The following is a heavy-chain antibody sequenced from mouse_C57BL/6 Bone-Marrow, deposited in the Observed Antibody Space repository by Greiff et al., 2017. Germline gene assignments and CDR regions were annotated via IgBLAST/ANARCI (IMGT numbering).Heavy chain of an antibody. CDR2: IHPNSGST. D-gene: IGHD2-4*01. V-gene: IGHV1-64*01. CDR1: GYTFTSYW. Sequence: VKLKQPGAELVKPGASVKLSCKASGYTFTSYWMHWVKQRPGQGLEWIGMIHPNSGSTNYNEKFKSKATLTVDKSSSTAYMQLSSLTSEDSAVYYCAREGDYDNYFDYWGQGTTLTVSS. J-gene: IGHJ2*01. CDR3: AREGDYDNYFDY.